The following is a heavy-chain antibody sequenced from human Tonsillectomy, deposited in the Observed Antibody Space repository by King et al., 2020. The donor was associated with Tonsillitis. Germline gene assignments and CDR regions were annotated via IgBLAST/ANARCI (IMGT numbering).Heavy chain of an antibody. CDR1: GGSFSGYY. V-gene: IGHV4-34*01. D-gene: IGHD3-10*01. Sequence: VQLQQWGAGLLKPSETLSLTCAVYGGSFSGYYWSCIRQPPGKGLEWIGEINHSGSTNYNPSLKGRVTISVDTSKNQFSLKLSSVTAADTAVYYCARVDSYGSGSTHSFYYWGQGTLVTVSS. CDR3: ARVDSYGSGSTHSFYY. CDR2: INHSGST. J-gene: IGHJ4*02.